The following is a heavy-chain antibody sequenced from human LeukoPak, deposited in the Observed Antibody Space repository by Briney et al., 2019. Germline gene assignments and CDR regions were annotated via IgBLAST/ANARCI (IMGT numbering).Heavy chain of an antibody. Sequence: SETLSLTCTVSGGSISSYYWSWIRQPPGKGLEWIGYIYYSGSTNYNPSLKGRVTISVDTSKNQFSLKLSSVTAADTAVYYCARGGYYDSSGYSAFDYWGQGTLVTVSS. CDR1: GGSISSYY. J-gene: IGHJ4*02. CDR2: IYYSGST. D-gene: IGHD3-22*01. CDR3: ARGGYYDSSGYSAFDY. V-gene: IGHV4-59*01.